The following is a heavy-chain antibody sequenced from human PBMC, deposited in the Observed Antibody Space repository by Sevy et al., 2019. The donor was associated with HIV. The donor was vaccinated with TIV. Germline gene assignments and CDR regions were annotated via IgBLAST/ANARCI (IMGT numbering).Heavy chain of an antibody. D-gene: IGHD2-2*01. CDR2: ISGSGGST. V-gene: IGHV3-23*01. Sequence: GESLKISCAASGFTFSSYAMSWVRQAPGKGLEWVSAISGSGGSTYYADSVKGRFTISRDNSKNTLYLQMNSLRAEDTAVYYCAKAVVPAATYYYYGMDVWGQGTTVTVSS. J-gene: IGHJ6*02. CDR3: AKAVVPAATYYYYGMDV. CDR1: GFTFSSYA.